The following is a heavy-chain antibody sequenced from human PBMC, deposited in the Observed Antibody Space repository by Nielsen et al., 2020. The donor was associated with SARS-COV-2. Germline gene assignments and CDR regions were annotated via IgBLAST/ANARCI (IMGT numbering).Heavy chain of an antibody. V-gene: IGHV3-53*01. CDR1: GFTVSSNY. D-gene: IGHD3-9*01. Sequence: GESLKISCAASGFTVSSNYMSWVRQAPGKGLEWVSVIYSGGSTYYADSVKGRFTISRDNSKNTLYLQMNSLRAEGTAVYYCAREYYDILTGYFDAFDIWGQGTMVTVSS. J-gene: IGHJ3*02. CDR3: AREYYDILTGYFDAFDI. CDR2: IYSGGST.